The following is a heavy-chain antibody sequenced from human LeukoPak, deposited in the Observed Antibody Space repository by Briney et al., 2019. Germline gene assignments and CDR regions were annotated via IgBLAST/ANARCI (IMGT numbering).Heavy chain of an antibody. CDR2: ISGSGGST. CDR3: AREWKATGIDY. V-gene: IGHV3-23*01. J-gene: IGHJ4*02. CDR1: GFTFSSYA. D-gene: IGHD5-12*01. Sequence: GGSLRLSCAASGFTFSSYAMSWVRQAPGKGLEWVSAISGSGGSTYYADSVEGRFTISRDNTKNSLFLQMNSLRAEDTAVYYCAREWKATGIDYWGQGTLVTVSS.